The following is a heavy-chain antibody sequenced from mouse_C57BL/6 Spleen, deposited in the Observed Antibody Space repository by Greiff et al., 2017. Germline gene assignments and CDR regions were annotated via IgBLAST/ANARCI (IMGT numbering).Heavy chain of an antibody. V-gene: IGHV1-15*01. J-gene: IGHJ3*01. CDR1: GYTFTDYE. Sequence: QVQLQQSGAELVRPGASVTLSCKASGYTFTDYEMHWVKQTPVHGLEWIGAIDPETGGTAYNQKFKGKAILTADKSSSTAYMELRSLTSEDSAVYYCTRNYYGNSAWFAYWGQGSLVTVSA. D-gene: IGHD2-1*01. CDR2: IDPETGGT. CDR3: TRNYYGNSAWFAY.